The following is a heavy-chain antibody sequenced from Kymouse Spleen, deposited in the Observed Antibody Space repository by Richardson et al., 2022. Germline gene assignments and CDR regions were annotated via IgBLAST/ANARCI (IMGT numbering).Heavy chain of an antibody. CDR2: IKSKTDGGTT. D-gene: IGHD6-19*01. CDR3: TTDL*QWLTLYYYYGMDV. Sequence: EVQLVESGGGLVKPGGSLRLSCAASGFTFSNAWMSWVRQAPGKGLEWVGRIKSKTDGGTTDYAAPVKGRFTISRDDSKNTLYLQMNSLKTEDTAVYYCTTDL*QWLTLYYYYGMDVWGQGTTVTVSS. J-gene: IGHJ6*02. CDR1: GFTFSNAW. V-gene: IGHV3-15*01.